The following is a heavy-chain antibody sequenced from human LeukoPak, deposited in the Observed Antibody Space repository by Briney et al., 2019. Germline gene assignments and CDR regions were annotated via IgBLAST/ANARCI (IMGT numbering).Heavy chain of an antibody. D-gene: IGHD6-6*01. CDR3: ARDQGGYSSSPGEFDY. CDR2: TYYRSKWYN. J-gene: IGHJ4*02. CDR1: GDSVSSNSAA. V-gene: IGHV6-1*01. Sequence: SQTLSLTCAISGDSVSSNSAAWNWIRQSPSRGLEWLGRTYYRSKWYNDYAVSVKSRITINPDTSKNQFSLQLNSVTPEDTAVYYRARDQGGYSSSPGEFDYWGQGTLVTVSS.